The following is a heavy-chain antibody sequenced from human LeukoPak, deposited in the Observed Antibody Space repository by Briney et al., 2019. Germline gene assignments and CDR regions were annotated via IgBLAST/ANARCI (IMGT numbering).Heavy chain of an antibody. CDR2: INPNSGGT. J-gene: IGHJ4*02. CDR1: GYTFTGYY. D-gene: IGHD5-24*01. V-gene: IGHV1-2*02. Sequence: ASVKVSCKASGYTFTGYYMHWVRQAPGQGLEWMGWINPNSGGTNSAQKFQGRVTMTRDTSISTAYLDLSRLRSDDTAVYYCARVVVRDANNYKDYWGQGTLVTVSS. CDR3: ARVVVRDANNYKDY.